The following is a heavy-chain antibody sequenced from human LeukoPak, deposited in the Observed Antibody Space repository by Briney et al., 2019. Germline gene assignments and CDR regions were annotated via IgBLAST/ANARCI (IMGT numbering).Heavy chain of an antibody. Sequence: PGGSLRLSCAASGFTVSSNYMSWVRQAPGKGLEWVSVIYSGGSTYYADSVKGRFTISRDNSKNTLYLQMNSLRAEDTAVYYCAKEGDWYPGGNWFDPWGQGTLVTVSS. CDR2: IYSGGST. V-gene: IGHV3-66*01. CDR1: GFTVSSNY. J-gene: IGHJ5*02. D-gene: IGHD3-9*01. CDR3: AKEGDWYPGGNWFDP.